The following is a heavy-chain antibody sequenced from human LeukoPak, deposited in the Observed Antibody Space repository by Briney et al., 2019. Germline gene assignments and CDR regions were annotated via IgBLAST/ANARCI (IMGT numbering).Heavy chain of an antibody. CDR2: ISSSSSYI. CDR3: AKEIAVAGTGRFDP. V-gene: IGHV3-21*04. D-gene: IGHD6-19*01. CDR1: GFTFSSYS. Sequence: GGSLRLSCAASGFTFSSYSVNWVRQAPGKGLEWVSSISSSSSYIYYADSVKGRFTISRDNAKNSLYLQMNSLRAEDTAVYYCAKEIAVAGTGRFDPWGQGTLVTVSS. J-gene: IGHJ5*02.